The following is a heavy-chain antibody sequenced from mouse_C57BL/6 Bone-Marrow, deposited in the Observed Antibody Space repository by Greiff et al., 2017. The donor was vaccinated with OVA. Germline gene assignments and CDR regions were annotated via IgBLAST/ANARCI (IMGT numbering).Heavy chain of an antibody. V-gene: IGHV1-52*01. CDR3: AGTVVATMGYWYFDV. CDR2: IDPSDSDT. Sequence: QVQLQQPGAELVRPGSSVKLSCKASGYTFTSYWMHWVKQRPIQGLEWIGNIDPSDSDTHYNQKFKDKATLTVDKSSSTAYMQHSSLTSEDSAVYYCAGTVVATMGYWYFDVWGTGTTVTVSS. CDR1: GYTFTSYW. J-gene: IGHJ1*03. D-gene: IGHD1-1*01.